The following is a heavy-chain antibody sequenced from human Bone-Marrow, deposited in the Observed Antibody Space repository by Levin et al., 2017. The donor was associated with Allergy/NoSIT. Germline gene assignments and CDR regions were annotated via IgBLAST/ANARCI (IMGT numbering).Heavy chain of an antibody. CDR1: GDSLSSDSAA. D-gene: IGHD6-13*01. V-gene: IGHV6-1*01. CDR3: ARDRGAAGGFDY. Sequence: SQTLSLTCAISGDSLSSDSAAWNWIRQSPSRGLEWLGRTYYRSTWSKDYGVSVQGRITINRDTSKNQFSLHLNTVTPEDTAVYYCARDRGAAGGFDYWGQGIQVTVSS. CDR2: TYYRSTWSK. J-gene: IGHJ4*02.